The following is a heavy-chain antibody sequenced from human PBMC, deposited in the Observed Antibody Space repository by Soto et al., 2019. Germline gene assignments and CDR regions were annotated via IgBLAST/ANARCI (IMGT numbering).Heavy chain of an antibody. CDR3: ATNERRGYSCGLDFDY. V-gene: IGHV3-33*01. D-gene: IGHD5-18*01. CDR1: GFTFRSYG. Sequence: VESLRLSYAASGFTFRSYGMHWVRQAPGKGLEWVAVIWFDGSNKYYADSVKGRFTISRDNSKNTLYLQMNTLRAEDTAVYYCATNERRGYSCGLDFDYCGQGTLVTVS. CDR2: IWFDGSNK. J-gene: IGHJ4*02.